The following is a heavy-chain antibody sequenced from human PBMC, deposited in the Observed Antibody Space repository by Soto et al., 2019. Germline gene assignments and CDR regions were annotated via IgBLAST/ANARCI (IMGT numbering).Heavy chain of an antibody. J-gene: IGHJ6*02. CDR1: GYRFTTYG. Sequence: QVQLLQSGAEVKKPGASVKVSCKASGYRFTTYGITWVRLAPGQGLEWLGGISTYNGNTDYAQNLQDIVTMTTETSTSTAYMEVTSLTSDDTAVYYCARGLGTNGLDVWGQGTTFTV. CDR3: ARGLGTNGLDV. CDR2: ISTYNGNT. V-gene: IGHV1-18*04. D-gene: IGHD7-27*01.